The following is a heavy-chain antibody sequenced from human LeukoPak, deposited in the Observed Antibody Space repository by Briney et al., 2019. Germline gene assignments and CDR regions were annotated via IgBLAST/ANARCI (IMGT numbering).Heavy chain of an antibody. D-gene: IGHD3-22*01. CDR1: GFTFSSYS. Sequence: PGGSLRLSCAASGFTFSSYSMHWVRRAPGKGLEWVSHISGGTSSNMYYADSVKGRFTISRDNAKNSLYLQMNSLRDEDTAVYYCARGNYYDTPWDYWGQGTLVTVSS. J-gene: IGHJ4*02. CDR2: ISGGTSSNM. CDR3: ARGNYYDTPWDY. V-gene: IGHV3-48*02.